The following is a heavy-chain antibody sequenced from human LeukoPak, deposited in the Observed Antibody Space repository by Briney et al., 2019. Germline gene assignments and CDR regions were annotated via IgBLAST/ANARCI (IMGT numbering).Heavy chain of an antibody. CDR1: GYSFISYY. J-gene: IGHJ4*02. V-gene: IGHV1-46*01. CDR2: INPSGGFT. Sequence: SVKVSCKASGYSFISYYVQWVRQAPGQGLEWMGVINPSGGFTKYAQKFQGRVTMTRDTSTSTVYMELSSLRSDDTAVYYCARGRYDGDYKGGFYYFDLWGQGTLVTVSS. D-gene: IGHD4-17*01. CDR3: ARGRYDGDYKGGFYYFDL.